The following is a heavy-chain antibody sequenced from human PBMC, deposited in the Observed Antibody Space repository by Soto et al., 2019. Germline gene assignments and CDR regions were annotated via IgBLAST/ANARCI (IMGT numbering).Heavy chain of an antibody. Sequence: QVQLQESSQGLVKPSQTLSLTCTVSGGSISSGGYYWNWIRQHPGKGLEWIGYIYYSGNTYYNQALRSRVSISVATSKNQFSMKLNSVTAADTAVYYCARSVFPWGQGTLVTVSS. J-gene: IGHJ5*02. CDR2: IYYSGNT. V-gene: IGHV4-31*03. CDR3: ARSVFP. CDR1: GGSISSGGYY.